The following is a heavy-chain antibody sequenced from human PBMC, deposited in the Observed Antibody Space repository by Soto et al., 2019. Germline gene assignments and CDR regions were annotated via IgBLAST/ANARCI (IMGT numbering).Heavy chain of an antibody. D-gene: IGHD3-22*01. CDR2: IDPSDSYT. CDR3: ARRDYYDSSGYYSYGMDV. V-gene: IGHV5-10-1*01. J-gene: IGHJ6*02. Sequence: PGESLKISCKGSGYSFTSYWISWVRQMPGKGLEWMGRIDPSDSYTNYSPSFQGHVTISADKSISTAYLQWSSLKASDTAMYYCARRDYYDSSGYYSYGMDVWGQGTTVTVSS. CDR1: GYSFTSYW.